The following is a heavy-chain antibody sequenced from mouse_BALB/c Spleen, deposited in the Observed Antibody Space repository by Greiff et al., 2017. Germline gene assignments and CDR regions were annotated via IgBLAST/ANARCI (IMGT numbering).Heavy chain of an antibody. CDR2: ISSGGSYT. J-gene: IGHJ1*01. CDR3: ARPRYFDV. V-gene: IGHV5-9-3*01. Sequence: VQLKESGGGLVKPGGSLKLSCAASGFTFSSYAMSWVRQTPEKRLEWVATISSGGSYTYYPDSVKGRFTISRDNAKNTLYLQMSSLRSEDTAMYYCARPRYFDVWGAGTTVTVSS. CDR1: GFTFSSYA.